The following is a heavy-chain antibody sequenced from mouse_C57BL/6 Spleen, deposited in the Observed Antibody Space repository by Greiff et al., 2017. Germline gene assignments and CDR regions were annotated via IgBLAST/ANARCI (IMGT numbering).Heavy chain of an antibody. D-gene: IGHD2-3*01. J-gene: IGHJ1*03. V-gene: IGHV10-1*01. Sequence: VQLQQSGGGLVQPKGSLKLSCAASGFSFNTYAMNWVRQAPGKGLEWVARIRSKSNNYATYYADSVKDRFTISRDDSESMLYLQMNNLKTEDTAMYYCVRHDGYYVWYFDVWGTGTTVTVSS. CDR3: VRHDGYYVWYFDV. CDR2: IRSKSNNYAT. CDR1: GFSFNTYA.